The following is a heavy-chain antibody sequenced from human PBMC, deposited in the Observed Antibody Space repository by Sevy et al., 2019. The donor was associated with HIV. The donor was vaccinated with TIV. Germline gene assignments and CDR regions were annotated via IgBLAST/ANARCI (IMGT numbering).Heavy chain of an antibody. Sequence: GGSLRLSCAASGFTFSSYSMNWVRQAPGKGLEWVSYISSSSSTIYYADSVKGRFTISRDNAKNSLYLQMNSLRDEDTAVYYCARDLSRRFGESIVNWFDPWGQGTLVTVSS. CDR1: GFTFSSYS. CDR2: ISSSSSTI. CDR3: ARDLSRRFGESIVNWFDP. D-gene: IGHD3-10*01. V-gene: IGHV3-48*02. J-gene: IGHJ5*02.